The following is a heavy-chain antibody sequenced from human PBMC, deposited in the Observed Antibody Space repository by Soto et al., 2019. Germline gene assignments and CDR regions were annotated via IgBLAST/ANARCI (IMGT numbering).Heavy chain of an antibody. Sequence: SETLSLTCAVYGGSFSGYYWSWIRQPPGKGLEWIGEIYHSGSTNYNPSLKSRVTISVDKSKNQFSLKLSSVTAADTAVYYCARDVKDIVVVVVAGPHAGYGMDAWGQGTTVTVSS. CDR1: GGSFSGYY. D-gene: IGHD2-15*01. V-gene: IGHV4-34*01. CDR2: IYHSGST. J-gene: IGHJ6*02. CDR3: ARDVKDIVVVVVAGPHAGYGMDA.